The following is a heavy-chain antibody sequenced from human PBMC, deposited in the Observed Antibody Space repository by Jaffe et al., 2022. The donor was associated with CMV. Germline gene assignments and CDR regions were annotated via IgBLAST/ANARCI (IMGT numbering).Heavy chain of an antibody. V-gene: IGHV4-34*01. CDR2: INHSGST. D-gene: IGHD6-19*01. CDR3: ARNWRQWQLFYFDY. CDR1: GGSFSGYY. Sequence: QVQLQQWGAGLLKPSETLSLTCAVYGGSFSGYYWSWIRQPPGKGLEWIGEINHSGSTNYNPSLKSRVTISVDTSKNQFSLKLSSVTAADTAVYYCARNWRQWQLFYFDYWGQGTLVTVSS. J-gene: IGHJ4*02.